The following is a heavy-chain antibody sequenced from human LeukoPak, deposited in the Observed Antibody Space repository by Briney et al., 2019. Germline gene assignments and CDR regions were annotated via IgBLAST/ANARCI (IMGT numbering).Heavy chain of an antibody. CDR2: IIPILGIA. V-gene: IGHV1-69*04. CDR1: GGTFSSYA. CDR3: ARDLGVGATIKFGY. D-gene: IGHD1-26*01. Sequence: SVKVSCKASGGTFSSYAISWVRQAPGQGLEWMGRIIPILGIANYAQKFQGRVTITADKSTSTAYMELSSLRSEDTAVYYCARDLGVGATIKFGYWGQGTLVTVSS. J-gene: IGHJ4*02.